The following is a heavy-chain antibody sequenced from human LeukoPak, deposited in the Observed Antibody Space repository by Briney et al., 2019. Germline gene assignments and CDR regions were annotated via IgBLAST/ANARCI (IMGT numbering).Heavy chain of an antibody. V-gene: IGHV4-39*07. D-gene: IGHD1-26*01. CDR2: IFYSGST. Sequence: SETLSLTCTVSGGSISSSTYYWGWIRQPPGKGLEWIGSIFYSGSTNYNPSLKSRVTISVDTSKNQFSLKLSSVTAADTAVYYCASLYSGSYYALDYWGQGTLITVSS. J-gene: IGHJ4*02. CDR3: ASLYSGSYYALDY. CDR1: GGSISSSTYY.